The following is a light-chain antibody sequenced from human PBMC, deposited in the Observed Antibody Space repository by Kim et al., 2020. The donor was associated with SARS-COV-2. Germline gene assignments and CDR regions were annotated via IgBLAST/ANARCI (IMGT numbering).Light chain of an antibody. CDR1: QSVNTN. Sequence: SQGERATLSCKASQSVNTNLAWYQQKPGQPPRLLIYAASTRATGIPARFSGSGSGTEFTLTIDSLQSEGFAVYYCQQYHYWPPWTFGQGTKVDIK. J-gene: IGKJ1*01. V-gene: IGKV3-15*01. CDR2: AAS. CDR3: QQYHYWPPWT.